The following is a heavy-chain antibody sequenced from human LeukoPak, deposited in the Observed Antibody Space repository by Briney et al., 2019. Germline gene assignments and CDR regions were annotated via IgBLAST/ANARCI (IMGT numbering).Heavy chain of an antibody. V-gene: IGHV4-34*01. J-gene: IGHJ4*02. CDR2: INHSGST. D-gene: IGHD3-3*01. CDR1: GGSFSGYY. CDR3: ARAGYDFWSGHAYFDY. Sequence: SETLSLTCAVYGGSFSGYYWSWIRQPPGKGLEWIGEINHSGSTNYNPSLKSRVTISVDTSKNQFSLKLSSVTAADTAVYYCARAGYDFWSGHAYFDYWGQGTLVTVSS.